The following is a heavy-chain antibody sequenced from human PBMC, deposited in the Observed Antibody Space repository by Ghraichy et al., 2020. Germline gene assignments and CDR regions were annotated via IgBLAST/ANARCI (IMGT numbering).Heavy chain of an antibody. CDR3: ARGPITIFGVVIPVALDP. D-gene: IGHD3-3*01. CDR2: IYYSGST. Sequence: ESLNISCTVSGGSISSYYWSWIRQPPGKGLEWIGYIYYSGSTNYNPSLKSRVTISVDTSKNQFSLKLSSVTAADTAVYYCARGPITIFGVVIPVALDPWGQGTLVTVSS. J-gene: IGHJ5*02. CDR1: GGSISSYY. V-gene: IGHV4-59*01.